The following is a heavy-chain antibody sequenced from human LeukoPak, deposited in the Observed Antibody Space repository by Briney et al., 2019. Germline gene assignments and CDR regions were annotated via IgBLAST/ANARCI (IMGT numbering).Heavy chain of an antibody. D-gene: IGHD6-13*01. CDR3: ARDGSTWPTGWFDP. V-gene: IGHV3-30-3*01. CDR2: ISYDGSNK. Sequence: GRSLRLSCAASGFTFSSYAMHWVRQAPGKGLEWVAVISYDGSNKYYADSVKGRFTISRDNAKNSLYLHMDSLRAEDTALYYCARDGSTWPTGWFDPWGQGTLVTVSS. CDR1: GFTFSSYA. J-gene: IGHJ5*02.